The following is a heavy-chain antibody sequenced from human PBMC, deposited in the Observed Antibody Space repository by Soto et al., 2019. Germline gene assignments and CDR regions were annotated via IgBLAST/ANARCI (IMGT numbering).Heavy chain of an antibody. V-gene: IGHV1-18*01. J-gene: IGHJ4*02. CDR3: VVAAQPYYFDY. CDR1: GYTFTSYA. D-gene: IGHD2-15*01. CDR2: INAYNGNT. Sequence: ASVKGSCKAAGYTFTSYAMHWVRQAPGQRLEWMGWINAYNGNTNYAQKLQGRVTMTTDISTSTAYMELRSLRSDDTAVYYCVVAAQPYYFDYWVQGTLVTVSS.